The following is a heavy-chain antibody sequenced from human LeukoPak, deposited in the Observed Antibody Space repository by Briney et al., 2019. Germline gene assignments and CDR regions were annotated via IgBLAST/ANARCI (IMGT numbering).Heavy chain of an antibody. CDR1: GFTFSSYS. V-gene: IGHV3-7*03. J-gene: IGHJ4*02. CDR2: IKQDGSKK. CDR3: AKERQAGDYFTSDY. D-gene: IGHD4-17*01. Sequence: GGSLRLSCAASGFTFSSYSMNWVRQAPGKGLEWVANIKQDGSKKSYVDSVKGRFTISRDNSKNTLYLQMNSLRAEDTAIYYCAKERQAGDYFTSDYWGLGTLVTVSS.